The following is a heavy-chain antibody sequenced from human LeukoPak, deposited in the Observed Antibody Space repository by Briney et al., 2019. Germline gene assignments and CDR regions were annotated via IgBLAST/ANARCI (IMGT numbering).Heavy chain of an antibody. D-gene: IGHD2-2*01. J-gene: IGHJ5*02. CDR2: INHSGST. Sequence: PSETLSLTCAVYGGSFSGYYWSWIRQPPGKGLEWIGEINHSGSTNYNPSLKSRVTISVDKSKNQFSLKLSSVTAADTAVYYCARDRGSSSWFDPWGQGTLVTVSS. CDR1: GGSFSGYY. V-gene: IGHV4-34*01. CDR3: ARDRGSSSWFDP.